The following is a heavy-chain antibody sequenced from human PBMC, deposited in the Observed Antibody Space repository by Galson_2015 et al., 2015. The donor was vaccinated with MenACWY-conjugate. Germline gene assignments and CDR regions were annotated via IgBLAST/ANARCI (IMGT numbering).Heavy chain of an antibody. J-gene: IGHJ4*02. D-gene: IGHD6-25*01. Sequence: ETLSLTCAVYGGSFSGYYWSWIRQPPGKGLEWIGEINHSGSTNYNPSLKSRATISVDTSKNQFSLKLSSVTAADTAVYYCARLKRAHCDYWGQGTLVTVSS. CDR1: GGSFSGYY. CDR2: INHSGST. CDR3: ARLKRAHCDY. V-gene: IGHV4-34*01.